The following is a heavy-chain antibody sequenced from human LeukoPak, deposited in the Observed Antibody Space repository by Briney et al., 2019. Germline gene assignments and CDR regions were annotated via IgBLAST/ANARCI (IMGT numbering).Heavy chain of an antibody. CDR1: GGSISSSSYY. J-gene: IGHJ6*03. CDR3: ARAGPRVWQWLVRYYYYMDV. D-gene: IGHD6-19*01. CDR2: IYYSGST. Sequence: PSETLSLTCTVSGGSISSSSYYWGWIRQPPGKGLEWIGSIYYSGSTYYNPSLKSRVTISVDMSKNQFSLKLSSVTAADTAVYYCARAGPRVWQWLVRYYYYMDVWGKGTTVTVSS. V-gene: IGHV4-39*01.